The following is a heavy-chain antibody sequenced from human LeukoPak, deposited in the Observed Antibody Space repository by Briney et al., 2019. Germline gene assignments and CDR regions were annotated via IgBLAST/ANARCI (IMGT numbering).Heavy chain of an antibody. Sequence: SETLSLTCIVSGYSISSGYYWGWIRQPPVKGLEYIGSIYHSGNTYYNSSLKSRVTISVDTSKNHFSLKLTSVTAADTAVYYCARIGADLQDSWGQGTLVTVSS. CDR3: ARIGADLQDS. CDR2: IYHSGNT. D-gene: IGHD3-10*01. CDR1: GYSISSGYY. J-gene: IGHJ4*02. V-gene: IGHV4-38-2*02.